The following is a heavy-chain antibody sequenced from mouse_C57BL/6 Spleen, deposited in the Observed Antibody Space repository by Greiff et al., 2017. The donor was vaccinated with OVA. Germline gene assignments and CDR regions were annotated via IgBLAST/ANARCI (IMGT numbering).Heavy chain of an antibody. J-gene: IGHJ2*01. CDR3: GRGYDSGGYFDD. CDR1: GYTFTSYW. Sequence: QVQLQQPGAELVRPGTSVKLSCKASGYTFTSYWMHWVKQRPGQGLEWIGVIDPSDSYTNYNQKFKGKATLTVDTSSSTAYMQLSSLTSEDSAVYCCGRGYDSGGYFDDWGKGTTLTVSS. V-gene: IGHV1-59*01. D-gene: IGHD2-2*01. CDR2: IDPSDSYT.